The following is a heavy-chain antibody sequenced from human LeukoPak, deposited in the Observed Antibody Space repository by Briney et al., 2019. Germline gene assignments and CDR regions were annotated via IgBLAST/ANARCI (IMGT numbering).Heavy chain of an antibody. J-gene: IGHJ4*02. V-gene: IGHV3-21*01. CDR3: SRERDRLAVAGSEFDY. Sequence: GGSLRLSCAASGFTFSSYSMNWVRQAPGQGLEWVSFISSSSSYIYYADSVKGRFTISRDNAKTSLYLQMNSLRAEDTAVYYCSRERDRLAVAGSEFDYWGQGTLVTVSS. D-gene: IGHD6-19*01. CDR1: GFTFSSYS. CDR2: ISSSSSYI.